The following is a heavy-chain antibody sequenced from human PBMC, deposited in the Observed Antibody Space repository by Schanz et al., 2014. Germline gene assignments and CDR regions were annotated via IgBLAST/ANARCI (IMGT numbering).Heavy chain of an antibody. D-gene: IGHD3-22*01. J-gene: IGHJ4*02. CDR1: GFSFSSYP. CDR3: ARGPTFYYDSSGYYDLAN. CDR2: ISDDGSNK. V-gene: IGHV3-30*04. Sequence: QVQLVESGGGVVQPGRSLRLSCAASGFSFSSYPMHWVRQAPGKGLEWVAVISDDGSNKYYADSVKGRFTISRDNSKNTLYLQRNSLRAEATAVYYCARGPTFYYDSSGYYDLANWGQGTLVTVSS.